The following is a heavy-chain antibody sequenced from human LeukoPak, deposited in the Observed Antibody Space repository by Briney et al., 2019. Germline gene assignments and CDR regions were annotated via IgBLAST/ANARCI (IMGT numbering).Heavy chain of an antibody. V-gene: IGHV3-23*01. J-gene: IGHJ4*02. D-gene: IGHD3-10*01. CDR1: GFTFSSYD. CDR2: ISDSGGNT. Sequence: GGSLRLSCAASGFTFSSYDMSWVRQAPGKRLEWVSGISDSGGNTHYADSVKGRFTISRDNSKNTLYLQMNSLRAEDTAVYYCAKRPLPTMVRGVIIPLWGQGTLVTVSS. CDR3: AKRPLPTMVRGVIIPL.